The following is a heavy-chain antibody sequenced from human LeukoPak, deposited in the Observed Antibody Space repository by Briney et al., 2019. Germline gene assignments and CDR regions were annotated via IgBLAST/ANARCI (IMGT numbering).Heavy chain of an antibody. D-gene: IGHD3-3*01. V-gene: IGHV5-51*01. CDR3: VRPFRSGYYSPFDS. CDR2: IHPGDSET. J-gene: IGHJ5*01. CDR1: GYNFINYW. Sequence: GESLKISCQGLGYNFINYWVGWVRQMPGKGLEWMGIIHPGDSETRYSPSFQGQVIISADKSISTAYLQWRTLKASDSAIYYCVRPFRSGYYSPFDSWGQGTLVTVSS.